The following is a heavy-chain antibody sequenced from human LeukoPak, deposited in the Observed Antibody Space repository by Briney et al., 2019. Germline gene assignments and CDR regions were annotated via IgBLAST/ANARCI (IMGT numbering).Heavy chain of an antibody. D-gene: IGHD3-22*01. CDR2: ISGSGRST. V-gene: IGHV3-23*01. J-gene: IGHJ4*02. CDR3: ARGMSATSGYLELEY. Sequence: GGSLRLSCAASGFAFSTYAMSWVRQAPGKGLEWVSRISGSGRSTYSADSVKGRCTISRDNSLQTLFLHVNSLRAEDTAVYYCARGMSATSGYLELEYWGQGALVTVST. CDR1: GFAFSTYA.